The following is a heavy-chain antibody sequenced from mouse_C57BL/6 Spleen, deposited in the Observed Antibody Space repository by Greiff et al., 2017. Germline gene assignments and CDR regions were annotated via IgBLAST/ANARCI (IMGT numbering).Heavy chain of an antibody. D-gene: IGHD2-3*01. Sequence: EVQLQQSGPELVKPGASVKISCKASGYTFTDYYLNWVKQSHGKSLEWIGDINPNNGGTSYNQKFKGKATLTVDKSSSTAYMELRSLTSEDSAVNYWSRSGIYDCYYAMDYWGQGTSVTVSS. CDR1: GYTFTDYY. V-gene: IGHV1-26*01. CDR2: INPNNGGT. CDR3: SRSGIYDCYYAMDY. J-gene: IGHJ4*01.